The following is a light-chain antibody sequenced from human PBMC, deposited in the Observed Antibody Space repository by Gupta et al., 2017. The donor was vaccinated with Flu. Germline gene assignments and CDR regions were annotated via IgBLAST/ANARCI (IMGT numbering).Light chain of an antibody. Sequence: SYVFTHTPSVPVASGQTARNIWGANNLGCKSVHGYQQKPGQAPVLVVYDDSDRPSGIPERFSGSNSGNTATLTISRVEAGDGADYYCQVWDSSSDHLWVFGGGTKLTVL. CDR2: DDS. J-gene: IGLJ3*02. CDR3: QVWDSSSDHLWV. V-gene: IGLV3-21*02. CDR1: NLGCKS.